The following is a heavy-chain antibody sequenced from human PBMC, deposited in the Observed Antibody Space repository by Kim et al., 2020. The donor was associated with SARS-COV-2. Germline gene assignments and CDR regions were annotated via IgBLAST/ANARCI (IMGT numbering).Heavy chain of an antibody. CDR3: AKDPSGWLALYYFDY. J-gene: IGHJ4*02. D-gene: IGHD6-19*01. Sequence: GGSLRLSCAASGFTFSSYGMHWVCQAPGKGLEWLAVIWYDGSNKYYADSVKGRFTISRDNSKNTLYLQMNSLRAEDTAVYYCAKDPSGWLALYYFDYWGQGTLVTVSS. CDR1: GFTFSSYG. V-gene: IGHV3-33*06. CDR2: IWYDGSNK.